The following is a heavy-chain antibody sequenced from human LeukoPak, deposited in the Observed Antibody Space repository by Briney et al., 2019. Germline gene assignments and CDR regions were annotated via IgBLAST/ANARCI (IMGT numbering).Heavy chain of an antibody. Sequence: TSQTLSLTCTVSGGSISSGDYYWSWIRQPPGKGLEWIGYIYYSGSTYYNPSLKSRVTISVDTSKNQFSLKLSSVTAADTAVYYCARVRQGRYYDSSGYRGGRYYFDYWGQGTLVTVSS. D-gene: IGHD3-22*01. V-gene: IGHV4-30-4*01. CDR2: IYYSGST. J-gene: IGHJ4*02. CDR3: ARVRQGRYYDSSGYRGGRYYFDY. CDR1: GGSISSGDYY.